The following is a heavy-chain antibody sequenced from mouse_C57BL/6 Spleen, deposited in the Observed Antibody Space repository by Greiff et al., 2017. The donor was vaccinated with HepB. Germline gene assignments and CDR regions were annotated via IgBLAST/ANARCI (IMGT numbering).Heavy chain of an antibody. CDR2: IDPNSGGT. CDR3: ASRFITTVVATSSWYFDV. CDR1: GYTFTSYW. J-gene: IGHJ1*03. Sequence: QVQLQQPGAELVKPGASVKLSCKASGYTFTSYWIHWVKQRPGRGLEWIGRIDPNSGGTKYNEKFKSKATLTVDKPSSTAYMQLSSLTSEDSAVYYCASRFITTVVATSSWYFDVWGTGTTVTVSS. V-gene: IGHV1-72*01. D-gene: IGHD1-1*01.